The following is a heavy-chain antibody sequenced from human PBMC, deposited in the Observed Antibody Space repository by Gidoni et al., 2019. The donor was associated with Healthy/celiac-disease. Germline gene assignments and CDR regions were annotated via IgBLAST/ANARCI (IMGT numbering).Heavy chain of an antibody. CDR3: ARGPQAVACKNDAFDI. Sequence: QVQRVQSGAEVKKHGSAVKFSCKDSGGTFSSYAISWVRQAPGQGLEWMGGIIPIFGTANYAQKFQGRVTITADESTSTAYMELSSLRSEATAVYYCARGPQAVACKNDAFDIWGQGTMVTVSS. V-gene: IGHV1-69*01. CDR2: IIPIFGTA. CDR1: GGTFSSYA. J-gene: IGHJ3*02. D-gene: IGHD6-19*01.